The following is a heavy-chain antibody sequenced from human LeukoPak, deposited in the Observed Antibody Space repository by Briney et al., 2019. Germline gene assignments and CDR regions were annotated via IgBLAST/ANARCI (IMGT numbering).Heavy chain of an antibody. V-gene: IGHV3-20*04. J-gene: IGHJ3*02. D-gene: IGHD2/OR15-2a*01. CDR1: EFTFDDYG. Sequence: PGGSLRLSCAASEFTFDDYGMSWVRQAPGKGLEWVSGINRNGGSTGYADSVKGRFTISRDNAKNSLYLQMNSLRAEDTAVYYCARVSILIVTYYAFDIWGQGTMVTVSS. CDR2: INRNGGST. CDR3: ARVSILIVTYYAFDI.